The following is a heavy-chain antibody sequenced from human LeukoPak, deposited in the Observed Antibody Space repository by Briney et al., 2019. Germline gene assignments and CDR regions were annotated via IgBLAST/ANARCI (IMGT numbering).Heavy chain of an antibody. Sequence: PSETLSLTYTVSGDSISSYYWNWIRQPPGKGLEWIAYIYYSGSTNYNPSLKSRVTISVDTSNNQFSLKLSSVTAADTALYYCARARPCSSTSCGSYYYMDVWGKGTTVTVSS. CDR2: IYYSGST. V-gene: IGHV4-59*01. J-gene: IGHJ6*03. D-gene: IGHD2-2*01. CDR1: GDSISSYY. CDR3: ARARPCSSTSCGSYYYMDV.